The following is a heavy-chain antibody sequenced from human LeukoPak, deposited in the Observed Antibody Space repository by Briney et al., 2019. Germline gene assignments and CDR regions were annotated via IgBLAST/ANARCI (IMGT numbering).Heavy chain of an antibody. CDR1: GGSISSYY. CDR3: ARAHYYGSGSYSDAFDI. J-gene: IGHJ3*02. Sequence: SETLSLTCTVSGGSISSYYWSWIRQPPGKGLEWIGYIYYSGSTNYNPSLKSRVTISVDTSKNQFSLKLSSVTAADTAVYYCARAHYYGSGSYSDAFDIWGQGTMVTVSS. D-gene: IGHD3-10*01. CDR2: IYYSGST. V-gene: IGHV4-59*12.